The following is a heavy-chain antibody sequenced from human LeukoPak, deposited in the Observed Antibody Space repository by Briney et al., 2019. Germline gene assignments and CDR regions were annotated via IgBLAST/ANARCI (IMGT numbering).Heavy chain of an antibody. CDR3: ARIGYSSSSLDY. Sequence: GGSLRLSCAASGFTFSNYWMTWVRQAPGKGLEWVANIKQDGSTKYYVDSVKGRFTISRGNAKNSVCLQVNSLTAEDTALYYCARIGYSSSSLDYWGQGTLVTVSS. V-gene: IGHV3-7*01. J-gene: IGHJ4*02. CDR2: IKQDGSTK. D-gene: IGHD6-6*01. CDR1: GFTFSNYW.